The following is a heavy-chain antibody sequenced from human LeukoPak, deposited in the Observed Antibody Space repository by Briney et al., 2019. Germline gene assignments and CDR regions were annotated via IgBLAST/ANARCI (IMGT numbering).Heavy chain of an antibody. Sequence: SETPSLTCAVYGGSFSGYYWSWIRQPPGKGLEWIGEINHSGSTNYNPSLKSRVTISADTSKNQFSLKLSSVTAADTAVYYCARGTGYYYYMDVWGKGTTVAVSS. CDR3: ARGTGYYYYMDV. V-gene: IGHV4-34*01. D-gene: IGHD3-10*01. CDR2: INHSGST. CDR1: GGSFSGYY. J-gene: IGHJ6*03.